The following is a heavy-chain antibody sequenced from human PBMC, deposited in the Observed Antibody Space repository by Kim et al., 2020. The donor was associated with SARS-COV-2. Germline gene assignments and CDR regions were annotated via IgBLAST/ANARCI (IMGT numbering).Heavy chain of an antibody. D-gene: IGHD3-10*01. V-gene: IGHV1-46*01. CDR2: GST. CDR3: ARVRVVPDY. Sequence: GSTSYAQKFQGRVTMTRDTSTSTVYMELSRLRSEDTAVYYCARVRVVPDYWGQGTLVTVSS. J-gene: IGHJ4*02.